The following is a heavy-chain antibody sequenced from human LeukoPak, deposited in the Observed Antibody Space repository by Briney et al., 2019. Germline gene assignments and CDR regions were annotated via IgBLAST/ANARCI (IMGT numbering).Heavy chain of an antibody. CDR2: IIPIFGTA. CDR1: GGTFSSYA. CDR3: ARHGQWLVFEESWFDP. V-gene: IGHV1-69*01. D-gene: IGHD6-19*01. Sequence: ASVKVSCKASGGTFSSYAISWVRQAPGQGLEWMGGIIPIFGTANYAQKFQGRVTITADESTSTAYMELSSLRSEDTAVYYCARHGQWLVFEESWFDPWGQGTLVTVSS. J-gene: IGHJ5*02.